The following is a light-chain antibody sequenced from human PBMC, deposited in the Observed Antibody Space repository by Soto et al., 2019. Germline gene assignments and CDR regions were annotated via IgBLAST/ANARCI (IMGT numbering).Light chain of an antibody. Sequence: QSVLTQPASVSGSPGQSITISCTGTSDDVGSYNLVSWYQQHPGKAPKVMIYEVDKRPSGVSDRFSGSKSGNTASLTISGLQAEDEANYYCCSYVGSSTWVFGAGTKLTVL. CDR3: CSYVGSSTWV. CDR1: SDDVGSYNL. J-gene: IGLJ3*02. V-gene: IGLV2-23*02. CDR2: EVD.